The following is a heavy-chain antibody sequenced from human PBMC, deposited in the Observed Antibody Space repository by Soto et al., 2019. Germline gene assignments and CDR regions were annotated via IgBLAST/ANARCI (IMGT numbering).Heavy chain of an antibody. CDR2: IIPIFGTA. J-gene: IGHJ4*02. CDR3: ARKFGYYDSSGYYYDY. D-gene: IGHD3-22*01. CDR1: GGTFSSYA. V-gene: IGHV1-69*13. Sequence: SVKVSCKASGGTFSSYAISWVRQAPGQGLEWMGGIIPIFGTANYAQKFQGRVTITADESTSTAYMELSSLRSEGTAVYYCARKFGYYDSSGYYYDYWGQGTLVTVSS.